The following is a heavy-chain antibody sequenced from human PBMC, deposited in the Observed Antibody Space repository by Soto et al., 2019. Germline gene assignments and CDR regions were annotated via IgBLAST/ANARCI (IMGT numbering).Heavy chain of an antibody. CDR3: ARGKVRFLEWLSTDY. D-gene: IGHD3-3*01. CDR2: IIPIFGTA. J-gene: IGHJ4*02. V-gene: IGHV1-69*01. Sequence: QVQLVQSGAEVKKPGSSVKVSCKASGGTFSSYAISWVRQAPGQGLEWMGGIIPIFGTANYAQKFQGRVTITADESTSTAYMELSRLRAEDTAVYYCARGKVRFLEWLSTDYWGQGTLVTVSS. CDR1: GGTFSSYA.